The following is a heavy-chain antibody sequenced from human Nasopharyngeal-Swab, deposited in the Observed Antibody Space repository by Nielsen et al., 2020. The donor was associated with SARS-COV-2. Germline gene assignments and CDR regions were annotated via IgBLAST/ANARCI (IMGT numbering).Heavy chain of an antibody. CDR3: AHSSLSAFDI. V-gene: IGHV3-48*04. D-gene: IGHD6-6*01. J-gene: IGHJ3*02. Sequence: WIRQPPGKGLEWVSYISSSSSTIYYADSVKGRFTISRDNAKNPLYLQMNSLRAEDTAVYYCAHSSLSAFDIWGQGTMVTVSS. CDR2: ISSSSSTI.